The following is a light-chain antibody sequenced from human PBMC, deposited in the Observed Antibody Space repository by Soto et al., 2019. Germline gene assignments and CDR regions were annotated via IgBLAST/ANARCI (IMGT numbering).Light chain of an antibody. CDR2: GAS. CDR3: QQYGSSPPYT. V-gene: IGKV3-20*01. Sequence: EIVLTQSPGTLSLSPGERATLSCRASQSVSSSYLGWYQQQPGQAPRLLIYGASSRDTGIPDRFSGSGSGTDFTLTISGLEPEDFAVDYCQQYGSSPPYTFGQGTKLEIK. J-gene: IGKJ2*01. CDR1: QSVSSSY.